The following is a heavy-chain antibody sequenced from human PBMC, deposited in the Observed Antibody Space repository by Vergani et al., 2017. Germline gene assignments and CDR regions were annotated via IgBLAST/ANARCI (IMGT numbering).Heavy chain of an antibody. CDR3: ARHVHSDSSITDY. D-gene: IGHD3-22*01. Sequence: QVQLQESGPGLVKPSQTLSLTCTVSGGSISSGSYYWSWIRQPAGKGLEWIGRIYTSGSTNYNPSLKSRVTMSVDTSVNQFSLRLSSVTATDTAVYYCARHVHSDSSITDYWGQGTLVTVSS. J-gene: IGHJ4*02. V-gene: IGHV4-61*02. CDR2: IYTSGST. CDR1: GGSISSGSYY.